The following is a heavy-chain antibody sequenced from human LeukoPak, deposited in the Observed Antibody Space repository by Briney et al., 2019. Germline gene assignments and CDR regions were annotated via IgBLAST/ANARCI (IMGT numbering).Heavy chain of an antibody. V-gene: IGHV4-39*01. D-gene: IGHD6-19*01. CDR3: ARVSGQFYFYYYMDV. CDR2: IYYTGST. CDR1: AFTFSTYA. J-gene: IGHJ6*03. Sequence: GSLRLSCAASAFTFSTYAMSWVRQPPGKGLEWIGSIYYTGSTYYNPSLKSRVTISVDTSKNQFSLRLSSVTAADTAVYYCARVSGQFYFYYYMDVWGKGTTVTISS.